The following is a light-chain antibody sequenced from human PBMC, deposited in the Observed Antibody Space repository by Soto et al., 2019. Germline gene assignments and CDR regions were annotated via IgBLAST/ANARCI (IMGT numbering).Light chain of an antibody. CDR1: SSNIGGNT. J-gene: IGLJ1*01. Sequence: QSVLTQPPSVSGAPGQRVTMSCTGSSSNIGGNTVSWFQHLPRTAPKLPIFSNSQRPSGVPDRFSGAKSGTSASLAISGLQSEDEANYYCATWDDGLSAYVFGTGTKVTVL. CDR2: SNS. CDR3: ATWDDGLSAYV. V-gene: IGLV1-44*01.